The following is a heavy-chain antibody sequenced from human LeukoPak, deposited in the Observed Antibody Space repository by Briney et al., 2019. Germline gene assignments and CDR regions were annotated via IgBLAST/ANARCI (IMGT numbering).Heavy chain of an antibody. Sequence: GRSLRLSCAASGFTFSSYGMHWVRQAPGKGLEWVAVIWYDGSNKYYADSVKGRFTISRDNSKNTLYLQMNSLRAEDTAVYYCAREGSFGEFHDAFDIWGQGTMVTVSS. CDR1: GFTFSSYG. CDR2: IWYDGSNK. J-gene: IGHJ3*02. CDR3: AREGSFGEFHDAFDI. V-gene: IGHV3-33*08. D-gene: IGHD3-10*01.